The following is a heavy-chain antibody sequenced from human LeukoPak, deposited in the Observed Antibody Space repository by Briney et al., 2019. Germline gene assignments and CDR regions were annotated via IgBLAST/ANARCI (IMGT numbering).Heavy chain of an antibody. CDR3: ARDSNPSSGDIFYDSFDM. V-gene: IGHV3-7*01. D-gene: IGHD5-12*01. J-gene: IGHJ3*02. CDR2: INGNEDKK. Sequence: GGSLRLSCAVSGFMFSKTWMTWVRQAPGKRLEWVANINGNEDKKNYEDSVRGRFTISRDNARNSLYLQMNSLRVEDTAVYYCARDSNPSSGDIFYDSFDMWGQGTM. CDR1: GFMFSKTW.